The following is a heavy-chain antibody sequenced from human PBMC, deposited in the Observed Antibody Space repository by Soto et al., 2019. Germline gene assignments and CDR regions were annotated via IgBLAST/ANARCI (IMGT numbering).Heavy chain of an antibody. J-gene: IGHJ4*02. Sequence: QVQLVESGGGVVQPGRSLRLSCAASGFTFSSYGIHWVRQAPGKGLDWVAVISYDGRNKYYADSVKGRFTISRDNSRNTLYLQMNSLRAEDTAVYYCAKESAYRRGENDIWGQGTLVTVSS. CDR3: AKESAYRRGENDI. D-gene: IGHD6-25*01. CDR2: ISYDGRNK. CDR1: GFTFSSYG. V-gene: IGHV3-30*18.